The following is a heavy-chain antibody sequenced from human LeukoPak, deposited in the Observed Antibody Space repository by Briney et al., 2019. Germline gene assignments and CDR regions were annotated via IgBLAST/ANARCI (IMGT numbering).Heavy chain of an antibody. D-gene: IGHD3-22*01. CDR2: IKQDGSEK. CDR1: GFTFSSYW. J-gene: IGHJ4*02. CDR3: AREGSGYYITV. Sequence: GGSLRLSCAASGFTFSSYWMSWVRQAPEKGLEWVANIKQDGSEKYYVDSVKGRFTISRDNAKNSLYLQMNSLRAEDAAVYYCAREGSGYYITVWGQGTLVTVSS. V-gene: IGHV3-7*01.